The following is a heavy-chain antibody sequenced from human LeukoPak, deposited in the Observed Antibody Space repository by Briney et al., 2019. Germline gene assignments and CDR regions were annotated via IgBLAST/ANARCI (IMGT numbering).Heavy chain of an antibody. Sequence: SETLSLTCTVSGGSISSSSYYWGWIRQPPGKGLEWIGSIYYSGSTYYNQSLKSRVTISVDTSKNQFSLKLSSVTAADTAVYYCARTYSSSSYYFDYWGQGTLVTVSS. D-gene: IGHD6-6*01. CDR2: IYYSGST. CDR3: ARTYSSSSYYFDY. V-gene: IGHV4-39*01. CDR1: GGSISSSSYY. J-gene: IGHJ4*02.